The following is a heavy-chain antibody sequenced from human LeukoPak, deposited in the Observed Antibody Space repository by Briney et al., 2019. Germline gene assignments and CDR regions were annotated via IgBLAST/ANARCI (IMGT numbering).Heavy chain of an antibody. Sequence: GGSLRLSCAASGFTFSSYGMHWVRQAPGKGLEWVAVIWNDGSKSNYPDSVRGRFTISRDDSKNTLFLQMSSLRVEDTAVYYCARFRSGWYMDYWGQGTLVTVSS. D-gene: IGHD6-19*01. CDR3: ARFRSGWYMDY. V-gene: IGHV3-33*01. CDR1: GFTFSSYG. CDR2: IWNDGSKS. J-gene: IGHJ4*02.